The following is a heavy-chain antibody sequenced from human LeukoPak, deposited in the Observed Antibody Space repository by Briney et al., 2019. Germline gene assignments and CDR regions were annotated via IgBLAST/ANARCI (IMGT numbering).Heavy chain of an antibody. CDR2: IHSSGNT. Sequence: SETLSLTCTDSGVSITNPFYSWAWIRQPPGKGLEWFGSIHSSGNTYYNPSLKSRVTISVDTSKDQFSLKLTSVTAADTAMYYCARHYRREDWFDPWGQGTLVTVSS. CDR1: GVSITNPFYS. V-gene: IGHV4-39*01. CDR3: ARHYRREDWFDP. D-gene: IGHD3-16*02. J-gene: IGHJ5*02.